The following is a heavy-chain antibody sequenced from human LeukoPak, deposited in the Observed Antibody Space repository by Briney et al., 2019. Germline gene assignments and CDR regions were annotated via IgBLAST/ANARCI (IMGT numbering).Heavy chain of an antibody. Sequence: GESLKISCKGSGYSFTSYWIGWVRQMPGKGLEWMGIIYPGDSDTRYSPSFQGQVTISAGKSISTAYLQWSSLKASDTAMYYCARLESRDGYNYWGLGAFDIWGQGTMVTVSS. J-gene: IGHJ3*02. CDR1: GYSFTSYW. D-gene: IGHD5-24*01. CDR2: IYPGDSDT. V-gene: IGHV5-51*01. CDR3: ARLESRDGYNYWGLGAFDI.